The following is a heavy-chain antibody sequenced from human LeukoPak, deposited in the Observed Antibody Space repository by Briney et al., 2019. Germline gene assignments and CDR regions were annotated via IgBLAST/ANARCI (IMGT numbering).Heavy chain of an antibody. CDR1: GGTFSSYA. Sequence: ASVTVSCKASGGTFSSYAISWVRQAPGQGLEWMGGIIPIFGTANYAQKFQGRVTITTDESTSTAYMELSSLRSEDTAVYYCASSTHERFLESYDYWGQGTLVTVSS. CDR3: ASSTHERFLESYDY. V-gene: IGHV1-69*05. CDR2: IIPIFGTA. D-gene: IGHD3-3*01. J-gene: IGHJ4*02.